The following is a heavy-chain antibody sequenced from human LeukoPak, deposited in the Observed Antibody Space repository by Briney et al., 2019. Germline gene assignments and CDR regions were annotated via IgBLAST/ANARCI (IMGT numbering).Heavy chain of an antibody. CDR1: SGSFSGYY. CDR2: INHSGST. CDR3: ARVDYYDSSYFDY. V-gene: IGHV4-34*01. Sequence: SETLSLTCAVYSGSFSGYYWSWIRQPPGKGLEWIGEINHSGSTNYNPSLKSRVTISVDTSKNQFSLKLSSVTAADTAVYYCARVDYYDSSYFDYWGQGTLVTVSS. D-gene: IGHD3-22*01. J-gene: IGHJ4*02.